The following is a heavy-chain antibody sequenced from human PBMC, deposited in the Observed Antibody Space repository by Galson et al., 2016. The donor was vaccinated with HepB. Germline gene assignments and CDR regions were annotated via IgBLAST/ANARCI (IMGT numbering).Heavy chain of an antibody. CDR1: GGSINSDRHF. J-gene: IGHJ4*02. D-gene: IGHD3-16*01. CDR3: ARGSIQGVFDS. CDR2: VHHTGGT. Sequence: TLSLTCNVSGGSINSDRHFWSWLRQHPGKALEWIAYVHHTGGTFYNPSLKSRFNISLDTPKNQFPLKLDSVSAADTAVYYCARGSIQGVFDSWGQGALVTVSS. V-gene: IGHV4-31*03.